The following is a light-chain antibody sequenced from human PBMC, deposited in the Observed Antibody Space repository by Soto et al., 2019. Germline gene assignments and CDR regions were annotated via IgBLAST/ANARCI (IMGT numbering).Light chain of an antibody. CDR1: QSVSSNY. CDR2: GAS. CDR3: HQYCSPPLT. Sequence: EIVLTQSPGTLSLSPGERATLSCRASQSVSSNYLAWYQQKPGQAPRLLIYGASSRATGIPDRFSGSGSGTDFTVTISSLEPEDVAVYHCHQYCSPPLTFGGGTKVEIK. V-gene: IGKV3-20*01. J-gene: IGKJ4*01.